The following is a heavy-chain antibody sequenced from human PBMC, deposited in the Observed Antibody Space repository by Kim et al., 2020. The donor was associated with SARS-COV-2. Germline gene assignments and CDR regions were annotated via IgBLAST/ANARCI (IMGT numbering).Heavy chain of an antibody. CDR3: GSMGDGDYYYYGMDV. J-gene: IGHJ6*02. V-gene: IGHV4-39*01. Sequence: SETLSLTCTVSGGSISSSSYYWGWIRQPPGKGLEWIGSIYYSGSTYYIPSLKSRVTISVDTYKNQFSLKLRSVTAADTAVYYCGSMGDGDYYYYGMDVWGQRTPVTASS. CDR1: GGSISSSSYY. D-gene: IGHD2-21*02. CDR2: IYYSGST.